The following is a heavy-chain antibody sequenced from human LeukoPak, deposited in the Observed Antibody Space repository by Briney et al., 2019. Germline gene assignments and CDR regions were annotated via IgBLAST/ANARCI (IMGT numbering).Heavy chain of an antibody. CDR1: GGSISSGDYY. CDR3: ARVRLNVVVTAHFDY. CDR2: IYYSGST. D-gene: IGHD2-21*02. V-gene: IGHV4-30-4*01. J-gene: IGHJ4*02. Sequence: PSETLSLTCTVSGGSISSGDYYRSWIRQPPGKGLEWIGYIYYSGSTYYNPSLKSRVTISVDTSKNQFSLKLSSVTAADTAVYYCARVRLNVVVTAHFDYWGQGTLVTVSS.